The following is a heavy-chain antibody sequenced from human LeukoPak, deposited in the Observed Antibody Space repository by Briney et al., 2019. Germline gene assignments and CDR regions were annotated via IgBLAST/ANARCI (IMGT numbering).Heavy chain of an antibody. Sequence: SETLSLTCTVSGDSINSNNYYWGWIRQSPGKGLDWIGSVYYSGTTYYNPSLKSRVTISIDTSRNQFSLRLHSVTAADTAIYYCSRAPIMIFGLNYHYMDVWGKGTTVTVSS. CDR2: VYYSGTT. V-gene: IGHV4-39*07. D-gene: IGHD3/OR15-3a*01. CDR3: SRAPIMIFGLNYHYMDV. CDR1: GDSINSNNYY. J-gene: IGHJ6*03.